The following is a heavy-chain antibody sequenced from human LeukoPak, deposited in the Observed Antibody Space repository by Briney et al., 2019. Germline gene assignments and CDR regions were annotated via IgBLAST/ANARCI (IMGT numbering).Heavy chain of an antibody. V-gene: IGHV5-51*01. D-gene: IGHD5-24*01. Sequence: PGESLEISCQGSGSIFTSYWIGWVRQLPGKGLEWMGIIYPGDSDTRCSPSFQGQVTISADKSISTAYLQWSSLKASDTAMYYCARHRKQRDGYNSNGDYWGQGTLVTVSS. CDR1: GSIFTSYW. J-gene: IGHJ4*02. CDR2: IYPGDSDT. CDR3: ARHRKQRDGYNSNGDY.